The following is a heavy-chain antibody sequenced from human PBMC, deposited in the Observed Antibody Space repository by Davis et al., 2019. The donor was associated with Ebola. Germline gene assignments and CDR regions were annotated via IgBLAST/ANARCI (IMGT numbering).Heavy chain of an antibody. CDR2: LNAGNGNT. CDR3: ARDQSIFGVVIKTFDY. Sequence: AASVKVSCKASGYTFTSYAMHWVRQAPGQRLEWMGWLNAGNGNTKYSQKFQGRVTITRDTSASTAYMELSSLSSEATAVYYRARDQSIFGVVIKTFDYWGQGTLVTVSS. D-gene: IGHD3-3*01. V-gene: IGHV1-3*01. J-gene: IGHJ4*02. CDR1: GYTFTSYA.